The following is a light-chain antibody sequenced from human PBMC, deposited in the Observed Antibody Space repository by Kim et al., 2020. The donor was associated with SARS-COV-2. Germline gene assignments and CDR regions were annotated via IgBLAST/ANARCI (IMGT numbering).Light chain of an antibody. CDR3: QQYAWAPLN. V-gene: IGKV3-20*01. J-gene: IGKJ4*01. CDR1: QSVGNNY. Sequence: SPGERATLSCRASQSVGNNYLAWYQQKPGQAPTLLIYNASSRATGVPDRFSGSGSGTDFSLIVSRLEAEDFAVYYCQQYAWAPLNFGGGTKVDIK. CDR2: NAS.